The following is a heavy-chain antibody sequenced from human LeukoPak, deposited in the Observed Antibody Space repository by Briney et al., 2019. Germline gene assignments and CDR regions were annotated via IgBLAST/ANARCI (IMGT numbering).Heavy chain of an antibody. D-gene: IGHD6-19*01. CDR1: GFTFSSYA. Sequence: GGSLRLSCAASGFTFSSYAMSWVRQAPGKVLEWVSAIIGSSGSTYYADSVKGRFTISRDNSKNTLCLQMNSLRAEDTAVYYCGKATTGYSSGRNPAWPVDYWGQGTLVTVSS. V-gene: IGHV3-23*01. CDR3: GKATTGYSSGRNPAWPVDY. J-gene: IGHJ4*02. CDR2: IIGSSGST.